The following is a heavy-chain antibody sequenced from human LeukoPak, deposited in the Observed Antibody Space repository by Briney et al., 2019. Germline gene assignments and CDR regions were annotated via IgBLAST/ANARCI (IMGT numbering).Heavy chain of an antibody. D-gene: IGHD6-13*01. V-gene: IGHV3-11*01. CDR2: ISSSGDTI. CDR3: ARGSQQPYY. Sequence: GGSLRLSCAGSGFTFSDHYMSWIRQAPGKGLEWVSYISSSGDTIYYADSVKGRFTISRDNAKNSLYLQMNSLRAEDTAVYYCARGSQQPYYWGQGTLVTASS. J-gene: IGHJ4*02. CDR1: GFTFSDHY.